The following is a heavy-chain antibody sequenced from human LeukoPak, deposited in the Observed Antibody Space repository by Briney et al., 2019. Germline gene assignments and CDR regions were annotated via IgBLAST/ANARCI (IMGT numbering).Heavy chain of an antibody. CDR2: INHSGST. J-gene: IGHJ4*02. V-gene: IGHV4-34*01. Sequence: SETLSLTCAVYGGSFSGYYWSWIRQPPGKGLEWIGEINHSGSTYYNPSLKSRVTISVDTSKNQFSLKLSSVTAADTAVYYCARVPQYYDFWSGYHVALNFDYWGQGTLVTVSS. CDR1: GGSFSGYY. CDR3: ARVPQYYDFWSGYHVALNFDY. D-gene: IGHD3-3*01.